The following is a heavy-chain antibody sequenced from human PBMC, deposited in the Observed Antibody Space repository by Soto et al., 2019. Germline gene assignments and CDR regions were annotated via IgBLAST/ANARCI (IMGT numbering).Heavy chain of an antibody. CDR3: AIRASR. Sequence: EVQRVESGGGLIQPGGSLRLSCAVSGFTFNRSEMYWGRQAPGKGLEWISYIHPSGQPIFYAESVKGRFTISRNNANNSLFMHRNSLRAEDRASYYCAIRASRWGQGTMVTVSS. CDR1: GFTFNRSE. J-gene: IGHJ3*01. D-gene: IGHD4-17*01. V-gene: IGHV3-48*03. CDR2: IHPSGQPI.